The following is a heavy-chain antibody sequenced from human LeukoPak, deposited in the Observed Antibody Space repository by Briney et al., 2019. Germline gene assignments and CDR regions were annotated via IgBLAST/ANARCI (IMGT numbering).Heavy chain of an antibody. CDR3: ATGHIVATNYGKDV. V-gene: IGHV1-24*01. CDR2: FDPEDGET. Sequence: ASVKVSCKVSGYTLTELSMHWVRQAPGKGLEWMGGFDPEDGETIYAQKFQGRVTMTEDTSTDTAYMELSSLRSEDTAVYYCATGHIVATNYGKDVWGQGTTVTVSS. CDR1: GYTLTELS. J-gene: IGHJ6*02. D-gene: IGHD5-12*01.